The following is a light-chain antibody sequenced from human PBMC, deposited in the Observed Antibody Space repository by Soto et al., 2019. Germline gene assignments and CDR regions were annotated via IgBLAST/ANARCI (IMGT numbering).Light chain of an antibody. CDR1: QSVSTY. V-gene: IGKV3-15*01. J-gene: IGKJ1*01. CDR2: SAS. CDR3: HQYNDWPPRWT. Sequence: EIVMTQSPATLSVSPGERATLSCRASQSVSTYLAWYQQKPGQAPRLLIYSASTMATGIPARFSGGGSGTEFTLTISSRQSEDFAVSIYHQYNDWPPRWTFGQGTKVEIK.